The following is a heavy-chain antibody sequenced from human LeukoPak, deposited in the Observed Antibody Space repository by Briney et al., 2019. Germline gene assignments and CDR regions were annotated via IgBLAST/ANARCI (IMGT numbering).Heavy chain of an antibody. Sequence: SETLSLTCTVSGGSISSYYWSWIRQPPGKGLEWIGYIYHSGGTYSSPPLRSRVSISVDRYKNQFFLNLWSATDADTAVYYCARGPIGGVVLGTALGYFDPWGQGTLVTVSS. CDR3: ARGPIGGVVLGTALGYFDP. CDR2: IYHSGGT. V-gene: IGHV4-59*12. J-gene: IGHJ5*02. D-gene: IGHD2-21*02. CDR1: GGSISSYY.